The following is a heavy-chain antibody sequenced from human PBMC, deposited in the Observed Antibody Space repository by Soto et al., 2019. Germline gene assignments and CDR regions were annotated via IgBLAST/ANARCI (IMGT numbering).Heavy chain of an antibody. CDR1: GGSISSSSYY. CDR3: ARHVEYYDILTGYDYYYYYMDV. CDR2: IYYSGST. V-gene: IGHV4-39*01. J-gene: IGHJ6*03. Sequence: SETLSLTCTVSGGSISSSSYYWGWIRQPPGKGLEWIGSIYYSGSTYYNPSLKSRVTISVDTSKNQFSLKLSSVTAADTAVYYCARHVEYYDILTGYDYYYYYMDVWGKGTTVTVSS. D-gene: IGHD3-9*01.